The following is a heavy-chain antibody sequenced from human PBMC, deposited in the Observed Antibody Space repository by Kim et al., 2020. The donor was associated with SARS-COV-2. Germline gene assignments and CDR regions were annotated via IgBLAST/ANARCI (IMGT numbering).Heavy chain of an antibody. CDR2: IIGSGGLT. CDR1: GFTFTGFA. CDR3: AKGANKDHPYYFDY. Sequence: GGSLRLSCAVSGFTFTGFAMSWVRQAPGKGLEWVSSIIGSGGLTFYTNSVKGQFTISRDNSKNTFYLQMNSLRAEDTALFYCAKGANKDHPYYFDYWGQRPLVTVSS. V-gene: IGHV3-23*01. J-gene: IGHJ4*02.